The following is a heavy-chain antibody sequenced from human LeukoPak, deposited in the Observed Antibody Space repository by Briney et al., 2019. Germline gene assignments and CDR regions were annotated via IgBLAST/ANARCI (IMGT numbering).Heavy chain of an antibody. D-gene: IGHD3-9*01. CDR1: GYTFTGYY. CDR3: ARVPPNDILTGFDY. V-gene: IGHV1-2*02. Sequence: ASVKVSCKACGYTFTGYYMHWVRQAPGQGLEWMGWINPNSGGTNYAQKFQGRVTMTRDTSISTAYMELSRLRSDDTAVYYCARVPPNDILTGFDYWCQGTLVTVSS. CDR2: INPNSGGT. J-gene: IGHJ4*02.